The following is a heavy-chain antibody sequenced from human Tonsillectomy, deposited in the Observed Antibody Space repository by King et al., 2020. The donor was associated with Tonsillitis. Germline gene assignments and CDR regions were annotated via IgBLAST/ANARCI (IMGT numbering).Heavy chain of an antibody. J-gene: IGHJ6*02. V-gene: IGHV3-33*01. D-gene: IGHD3-10*01. CDR1: GFTFSGFG. Sequence: VQLVESGGDVVQPGRSLRLSCAASGFTFSGFGMHWVRQAPGKGLEWVAVICYDGGNEYYVDSVKGRFTISRDNSKNTLYLQMNSLRAEETAVYYCARDSGSYQDHPGMEVWGRGTTVTVPS. CDR2: ICYDGGNE. CDR3: ARDSGSYQDHPGMEV.